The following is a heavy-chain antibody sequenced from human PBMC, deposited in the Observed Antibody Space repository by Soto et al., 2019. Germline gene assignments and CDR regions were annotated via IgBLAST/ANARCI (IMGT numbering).Heavy chain of an antibody. D-gene: IGHD2-15*01. CDR1: GFTFSSYA. CDR2: ISGSGGST. CDR3: AAAYCSGGSCLGDYYYYGMDV. V-gene: IGHV3-23*01. J-gene: IGHJ6*02. Sequence: AGGSLRLSCAASGFTFSSYAMSWVRQAPGKGLEWVSAISGSGGSTYYADSVKGRFTISRDNSKNTLYLQMNSLRAEDTAVYYCAAAYCSGGSCLGDYYYYGMDVWGQGTTVTVSS.